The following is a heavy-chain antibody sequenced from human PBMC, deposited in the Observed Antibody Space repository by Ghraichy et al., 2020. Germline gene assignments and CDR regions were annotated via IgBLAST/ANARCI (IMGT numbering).Heavy chain of an antibody. CDR1: EFTVISSY. Sequence: GGSLRLSCTASEFTVISSYMSWVRQAPGKGLEWVSGFYSSGSTFYADSVRGRFTTTRDKSNNTVTLEMTSLKPEDTAVYFCARDRRYTTKVAMDVWGPGTTVSVSS. CDR3: ARDRRYTTKVAMDV. J-gene: IGHJ6*02. V-gene: IGHV3-66*01. CDR2: FYSSGST. D-gene: IGHD4-23*01.